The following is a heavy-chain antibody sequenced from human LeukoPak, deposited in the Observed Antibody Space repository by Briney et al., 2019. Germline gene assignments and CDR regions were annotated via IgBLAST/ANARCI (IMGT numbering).Heavy chain of an antibody. CDR1: GFTFSSYG. J-gene: IGHJ4*02. Sequence: GRSLRLSCAASGFTFSSYGMHWVRQAPGKGLEWVAVIWYDGSNKYYADSVKGRFTISRDNSQNTVYLQMNSLRAEDTAVYYCGKTTTGYSSGRNPAWPVDYWGQGTLVTVSS. D-gene: IGHD6-19*01. CDR3: GKTTTGYSSGRNPAWPVDY. V-gene: IGHV3-33*06. CDR2: IWYDGSNK.